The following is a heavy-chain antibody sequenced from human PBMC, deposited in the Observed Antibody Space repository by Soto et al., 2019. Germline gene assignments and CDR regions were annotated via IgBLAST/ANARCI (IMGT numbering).Heavy chain of an antibody. J-gene: IGHJ6*02. V-gene: IGHV4-39*01. Sequence: QLQLQESGPGLVKPSETLSLTCTVSGGSISSSSYYWGWIRQPPGKGLEWIGSIYYSGSTYYNPSLKSRVTISEDTSKNQFSLKLSSVTAADTAMYYCASQQLVHYYYGMDVWGQGTTVTVSS. CDR2: IYYSGST. D-gene: IGHD6-13*01. CDR1: GGSISSSSYY. CDR3: ASQQLVHYYYGMDV.